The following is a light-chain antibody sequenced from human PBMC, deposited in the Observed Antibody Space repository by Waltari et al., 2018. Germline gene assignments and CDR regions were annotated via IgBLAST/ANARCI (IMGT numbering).Light chain of an antibody. CDR3: CSYSGTYPWV. CDR1: SSDVGSYDY. V-gene: IGLV2-11*01. J-gene: IGLJ3*02. CDR2: DVT. Sequence: QSALTQPRSVSGSPGQSVTISCTGTSSDVGSYDYVSWYQQHPGKAPKLIISDVTKRPAGVPNRFSGSKSGNTASLTSSGLQAEDEADYYCCSYSGTYPWVFGGGTKLTVL.